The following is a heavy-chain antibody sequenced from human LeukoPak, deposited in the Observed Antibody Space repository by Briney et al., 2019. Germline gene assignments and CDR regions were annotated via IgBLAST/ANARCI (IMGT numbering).Heavy chain of an antibody. Sequence: SETLSLTCTVSGGSISSGDYYWSWSRQPPGKGLEWIGYIYYSGRTYYNPSLKSRFTISVDTSKNQFSLKLSSVTAADTAVYYCARGYYYDSSGYHAKGYRYFDLWGRGTLVTVSS. CDR1: GGSISSGDYY. D-gene: IGHD3-22*01. V-gene: IGHV4-30-4*01. J-gene: IGHJ2*01. CDR2: IYYSGRT. CDR3: ARGYYYDSSGYHAKGYRYFDL.